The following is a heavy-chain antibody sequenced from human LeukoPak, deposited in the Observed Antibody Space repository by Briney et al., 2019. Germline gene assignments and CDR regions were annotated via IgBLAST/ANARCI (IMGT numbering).Heavy chain of an antibody. V-gene: IGHV4-59*01. CDR3: ARSVGSERDFDY. CDR1: GGSISSYY. D-gene: IGHD1-26*01. CDR2: IYYSGST. Sequence: SETLSLTCTVSGGSISSYYWSWIRQPPGKGVEWIGYIYYSGSTNYNPSLKSRVTISVDTSKNQFSLKLSSVTAADTAVYYCARSVGSERDFDYWGQGTLVTVSS. J-gene: IGHJ4*02.